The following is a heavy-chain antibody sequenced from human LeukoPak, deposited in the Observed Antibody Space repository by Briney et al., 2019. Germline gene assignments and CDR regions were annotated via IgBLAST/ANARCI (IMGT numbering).Heavy chain of an antibody. V-gene: IGHV3-74*01. CDR3: ARVGIGEGEGRGSFNWFDP. Sequence: QTGGSLRLSCAASGFSFSTYWLHWVRHAPGKGLVWVSRINSDGSSTTYADSVKGRFTISRDNAKNTLYLQINSERAKDTAVSYGARVGIGEGEGRGSFNWFDPWGQGTLVTVSS. CDR1: GFSFSTYW. CDR2: INSDGSST. D-gene: IGHD1-26*01. J-gene: IGHJ5*02.